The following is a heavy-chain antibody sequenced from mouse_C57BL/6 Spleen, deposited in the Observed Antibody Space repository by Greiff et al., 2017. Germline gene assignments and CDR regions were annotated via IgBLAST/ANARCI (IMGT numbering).Heavy chain of an antibody. CDR1: GFTFSDAW. J-gene: IGHJ2*01. CDR3: TRSTTVVAWYYFDY. V-gene: IGHV6-6*01. Sequence: EVNVVESGGGLVQPGGSMKLSCAASGFTFSDAWMDWVRQSPEKGLEWVAEIRNKANNHATYYAESVKGRFTISRDDSKSSVYLQMNSLRAEDTGIYYCTRSTTVVAWYYFDYWGQGTTLTVSS. CDR2: IRNKANNHAT. D-gene: IGHD1-1*01.